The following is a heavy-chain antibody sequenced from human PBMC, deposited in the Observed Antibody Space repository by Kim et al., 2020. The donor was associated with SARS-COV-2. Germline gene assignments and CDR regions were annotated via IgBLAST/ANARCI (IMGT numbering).Heavy chain of an antibody. Sequence: GGSLRLSCAASGFTFRNYGMTWVRQAPGKGLEWVSHISSSATSSFYADSVKGRFTISRDNSKNTLYLQMNSLRAEDTAIYYCAKKSSNSSFDYWGQGTLVTVSS. CDR1: GFTFRNYG. CDR3: AKKSSNSSFDY. V-gene: IGHV3-23*01. J-gene: IGHJ4*02. CDR2: ISSSATSS. D-gene: IGHD6-6*01.